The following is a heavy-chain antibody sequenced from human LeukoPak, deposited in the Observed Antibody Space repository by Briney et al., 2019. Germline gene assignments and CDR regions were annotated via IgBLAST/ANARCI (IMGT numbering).Heavy chain of an antibody. CDR1: GDSVSSNSAA. D-gene: IGHD1-26*01. CDR2: TYYRSKWYY. J-gene: IGHJ4*02. V-gene: IGHV6-1*01. Sequence: SQTLSLTCVISGDSVSSNSAAWNWIRQSPSRGLEWLGRTYYRSKWYYHYAVSMKSRITVNPDTSKNQFSLQLNSVTPEDTAVYYCARTRDLGPDYWGQGTLVAVSS. CDR3: ARTRDLGPDY.